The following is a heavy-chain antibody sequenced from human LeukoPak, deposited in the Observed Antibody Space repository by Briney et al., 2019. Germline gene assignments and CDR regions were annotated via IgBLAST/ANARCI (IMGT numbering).Heavy chain of an antibody. CDR1: GFTFSTYA. CDR3: ARVREYDFWSGYYIDY. V-gene: IGHV3-23*01. CDR2: INADDFRT. D-gene: IGHD3-3*01. Sequence: GGSLRLSCAASGFTFSTYAMIWVRQAPGKGLEWVSGINADDFRTYYADSVKGRFTISRDNSKNTLYLQMNSLRAEDTAVYYCARVREYDFWSGYYIDYWGQGTLVTVSS. J-gene: IGHJ4*02.